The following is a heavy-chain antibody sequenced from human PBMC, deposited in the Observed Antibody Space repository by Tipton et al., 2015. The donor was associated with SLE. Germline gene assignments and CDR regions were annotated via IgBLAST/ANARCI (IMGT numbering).Heavy chain of an antibody. D-gene: IGHD4-11*01. CDR2: IAYIGTT. V-gene: IGHV4-59*08. J-gene: IGHJ5*02. CDR3: ARRPVESAVIPSEGNWLDP. CDR1: GGSISTNY. Sequence: TLSLTCTVSGGSISTNYYSWIRQPPGKGPEWIGRIAYIGTTIYNPSLESRVTISVDTSKNQISLKLSSVTAADTAVYYCARRPVESAVIPSEGNWLDPWGQGTLVTVSS.